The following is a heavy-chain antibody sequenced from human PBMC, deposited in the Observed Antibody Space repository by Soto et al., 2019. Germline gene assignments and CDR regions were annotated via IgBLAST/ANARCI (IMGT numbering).Heavy chain of an antibody. V-gene: IGHV1-2*04. D-gene: IGHD5-12*01. CDR3: ARESGGATATLDYYYFYMDV. CDR2: INPNGGVT. J-gene: IGHJ6*03. Sequence: QVQLVQSGAEVRKPGASVTVSCRSSGDSFNDYYIHWGGQAPGQGFGWMGWINPNGGVTKYAQKFQGWVSMTRDTSIRTVYMQLSRLRSDDTAVYYCARESGGATATLDYYYFYMDVWGTGTTVTVSS. CDR1: GDSFNDYY.